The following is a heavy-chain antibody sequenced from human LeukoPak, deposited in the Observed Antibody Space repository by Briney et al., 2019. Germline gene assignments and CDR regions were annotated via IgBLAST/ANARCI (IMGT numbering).Heavy chain of an antibody. CDR2: IYYSGST. CDR1: GGSISSSSYY. CDR3: ARTEVVAAGSY. Sequence: SETLSLTCTVSGGSISSSSYYWGWIRQPPGKGLEWIGSIYYSGSTYYNPSLKSRVTISVDTSKNQFSLKLSSVTAADTAVYYCARTEVVAAGSYWGQGTLVTVSS. V-gene: IGHV4-39*01. D-gene: IGHD2-15*01. J-gene: IGHJ4*02.